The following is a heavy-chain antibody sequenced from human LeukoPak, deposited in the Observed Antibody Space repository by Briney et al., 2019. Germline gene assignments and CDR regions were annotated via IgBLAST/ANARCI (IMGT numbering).Heavy chain of an antibody. J-gene: IGHJ6*03. CDR2: INHSGST. CDR1: GGSFSGYY. CDR3: ARLGEENTIFGVAITYYMDV. V-gene: IGHV4-34*01. Sequence: PSETLSLTCAVYGGSFSGYYWSWIRQPPGKGLEWIGEINHSGSTNYNPSLKSRVTISVDTSKNQFSLKLSSVTAADTAVYYCARLGEENTIFGVAITYYMDVWGKGTTVTVSS. D-gene: IGHD3-3*01.